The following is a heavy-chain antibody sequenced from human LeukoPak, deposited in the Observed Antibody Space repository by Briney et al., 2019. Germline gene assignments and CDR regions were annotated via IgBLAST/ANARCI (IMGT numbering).Heavy chain of an antibody. V-gene: IGHV1-18*01. CDR1: GYTFTSYG. CDR3: ARALVGATIFDY. CDR2: ISAYSGDT. J-gene: IGHJ4*02. Sequence: ASVKVSCKASGYTFTSYGISWVRQAPGQGLEWMGWISAYSGDTNYAQKFQGRVTMTRDTSTSTVYMELSSLRSEDTAVYYCARALVGATIFDYWGQGTLVTVSS. D-gene: IGHD1-26*01.